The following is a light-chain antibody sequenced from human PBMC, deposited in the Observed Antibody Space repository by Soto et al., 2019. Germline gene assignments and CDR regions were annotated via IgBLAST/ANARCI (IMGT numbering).Light chain of an antibody. CDR1: NSDVGAYDF. V-gene: IGLV2-14*01. Sequence: QSALTQAASASGSPGQSITISCRGTNSDVGAYDFVSWYQQRPGKAPKLMIFQVSNRPSGVSSRFSGSKSGNTASLTISGLQAEDEADYYCASHTRSGTWVFGGGTKLTVL. CDR2: QVS. J-gene: IGLJ3*02. CDR3: ASHTRSGTWV.